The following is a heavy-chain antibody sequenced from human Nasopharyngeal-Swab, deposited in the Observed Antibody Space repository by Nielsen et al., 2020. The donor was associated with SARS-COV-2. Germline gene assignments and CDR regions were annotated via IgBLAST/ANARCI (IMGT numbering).Heavy chain of an antibody. V-gene: IGHV3-7*03. D-gene: IGHD3-22*01. CDR3: AGNHDNTF. CDR1: GFTFSDHW. CDR2: IKPDGSEK. Sequence: GESLKISCVVSGFTFSDHWMNWVRQAPGKGLEWVANIKPDGSEKYYVDSVKGRFTISRDNARNSLFLQMDSLRVEDTAFYYCAGNHDNTFWGQGNLVAVS. J-gene: IGHJ4*02.